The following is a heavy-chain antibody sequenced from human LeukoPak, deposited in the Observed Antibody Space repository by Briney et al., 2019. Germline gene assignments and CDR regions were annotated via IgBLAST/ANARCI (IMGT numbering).Heavy chain of an antibody. Sequence: SETLSLTCTVSGGSISSYYWSWIRQPPGKGLEWIGYIYYSGSTNYNPSLKSRVTISVDRSKNQFSLKLSSVTAADTAVYYCAVSLRAFGIWGQGTMVTVSS. CDR1: GGSISSYY. CDR2: IYYSGST. V-gene: IGHV4-59*12. J-gene: IGHJ3*02. CDR3: AVSLRAFGI. D-gene: IGHD3-3*01.